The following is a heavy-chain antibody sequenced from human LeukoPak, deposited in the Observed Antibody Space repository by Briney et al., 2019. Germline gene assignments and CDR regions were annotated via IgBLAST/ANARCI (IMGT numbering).Heavy chain of an antibody. V-gene: IGHV3-7*05. CDR3: AGDVGYDCSGSYPYYFDY. CDR2: INKDGGKN. CDR1: RFTFSSYW. D-gene: IGHD3-22*01. Sequence: GGSLRLSCPASRFTFSSYWMPWVRQAPGKGLEWVADINKDGGKNHYVDSVQGRFTISRDNANISLYLKMNSLRDEETAVYYCAGDVGYDCSGSYPYYFDYWGLGTLVTVSS. J-gene: IGHJ4*02.